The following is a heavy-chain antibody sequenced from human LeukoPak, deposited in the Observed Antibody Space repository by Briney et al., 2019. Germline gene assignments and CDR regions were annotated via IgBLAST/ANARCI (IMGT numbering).Heavy chain of an antibody. J-gene: IGHJ5*02. CDR3: ARDLRVGVWFDP. CDR1: GYTFTSYG. CDR2: ISAYNGNT. Sequence: ASVKVSCKASGYTFTSYGISWVRQAPGQGLEWMGWISAYNGNTNFAQKLQGRVTMTTDTSTSTAYMELRSLRSDDTAVYYCARDLRVGVWFDPWGQGTLVTVSS. D-gene: IGHD3-10*01. V-gene: IGHV1-18*04.